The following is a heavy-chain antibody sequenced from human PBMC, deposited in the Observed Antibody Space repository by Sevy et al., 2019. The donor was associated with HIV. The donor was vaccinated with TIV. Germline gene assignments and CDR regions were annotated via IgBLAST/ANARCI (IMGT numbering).Heavy chain of an antibody. D-gene: IGHD2-2*01. CDR1: GFTFSSYG. CDR3: ARDWRYCSSTSCYYFDY. Sequence: GGSLRLSCAASGFTFSSYGMNWVRQAPGKGLEWVSSINNSSSYIYYADSVKGRFTISRDNAKNSRYLQMNSLRAEDTAVYYCARDWRYCSSTSCYYFDYWGQGTLVTVSS. J-gene: IGHJ4*02. V-gene: IGHV3-21*01. CDR2: INNSSSYI.